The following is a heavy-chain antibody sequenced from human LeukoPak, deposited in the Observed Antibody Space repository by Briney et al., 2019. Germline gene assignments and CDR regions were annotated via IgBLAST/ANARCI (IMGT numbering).Heavy chain of an antibody. D-gene: IGHD6-19*01. V-gene: IGHV3-21*01. CDR3: ARAVAVAGYDY. J-gene: IGHJ4*02. CDR1: GFTFSSYS. CDR2: ISSSSSYI. Sequence: GGSLRLSCAASGFTFSSYSMNWVGQAPGKGGEWVSSISSSSSYIYYAVSVKGPFSISRYNAKNSLYLQMNSLRAEDTAVYYCARAVAVAGYDYWGQGTLVTVSS.